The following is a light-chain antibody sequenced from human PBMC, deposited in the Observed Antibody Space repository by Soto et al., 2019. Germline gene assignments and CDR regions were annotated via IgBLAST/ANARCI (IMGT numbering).Light chain of an antibody. CDR3: GSKAGSDKHVV. CDR1: SSDIRDSNY. Sequence: QSALTQPPSASGSPGQSVTLSCSGISSDIRDSNYVSWYQQHPGKAPKLVVSEDTKRPSGVPDRFSGSRSGTTAFLTISGLQTEDEADYYCGSKAGSDKHVVFGGGTKLTVL. CDR2: EDT. V-gene: IGLV2-8*01. J-gene: IGLJ2*01.